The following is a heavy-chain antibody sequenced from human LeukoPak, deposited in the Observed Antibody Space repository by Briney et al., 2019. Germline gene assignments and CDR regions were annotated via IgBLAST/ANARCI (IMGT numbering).Heavy chain of an antibody. CDR2: MSPNSGNT. D-gene: IGHD5-12*01. CDR1: GYTFTSYG. Sequence: ALVKVSCKASGYTFTSYGISWVRQAPGQGLEWMGWMSPNSGNTGYAQKFQGRVTMTRNTSISTAYMELSSLRSEDTAVYYCARSYEGDYWGQGTLVTVSS. CDR3: ARSYEGDY. J-gene: IGHJ4*02. V-gene: IGHV1-8*02.